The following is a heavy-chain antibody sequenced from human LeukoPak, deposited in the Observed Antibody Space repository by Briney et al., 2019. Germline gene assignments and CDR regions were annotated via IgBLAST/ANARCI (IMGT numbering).Heavy chain of an antibody. Sequence: PGGSLRLSCAASGFTFDDYGMSWVRQAPGKGLEWVSGINWNGGSTGYADSVKGRFAISRDNAKNSLYLQMNSLRAEDTALYYCARAGILHYYYYMDVWGKGTTVTVSS. CDR1: GFTFDDYG. V-gene: IGHV3-20*04. D-gene: IGHD1-14*01. J-gene: IGHJ6*03. CDR2: INWNGGST. CDR3: ARAGILHYYYYMDV.